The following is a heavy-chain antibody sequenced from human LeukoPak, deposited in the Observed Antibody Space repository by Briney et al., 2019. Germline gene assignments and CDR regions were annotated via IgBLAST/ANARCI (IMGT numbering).Heavy chain of an antibody. Sequence: SETLSLTCTVSGGSINNYYWSWIRQPPGKGLEWIGYIYAGGNTNTNYNPSLKGRVTISIDTSQKQFSLQLSSVTAADTAFYYFARRADRGDISGQGTMVTVYS. D-gene: IGHD6-25*01. J-gene: IGHJ3*02. CDR2: IYAGGNTNT. CDR1: GGSINNYY. V-gene: IGHV4-4*09. CDR3: ARRADRGDI.